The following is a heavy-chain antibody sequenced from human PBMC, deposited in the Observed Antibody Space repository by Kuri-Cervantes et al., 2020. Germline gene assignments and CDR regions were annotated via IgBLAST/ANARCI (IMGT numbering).Heavy chain of an antibody. V-gene: IGHV1-2*04. D-gene: IGHD3-10*01. J-gene: IGHJ4*02. CDR3: ARAEAVTMVQGVIGFSVDY. Sequence: ASVKVSCKASGGTFTNSIIQWVRQSRGQRLEWMGWINPNSGGTNYAQKFQGWVTMTRDTSISTAYMELSRLRSDDTAVYYCARAEAVTMVQGVIGFSVDYWGQGTLVTVSS. CDR2: INPNSGGT. CDR1: GGTFTNSI.